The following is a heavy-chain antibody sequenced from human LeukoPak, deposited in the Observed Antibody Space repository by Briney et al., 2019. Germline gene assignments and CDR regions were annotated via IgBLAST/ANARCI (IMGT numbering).Heavy chain of an antibody. CDR1: GFGFSSYG. CDR2: IWYDGSTK. V-gene: IGHV3-33*01. CDR3: ARGPPPPSQNPDY. Sequence: PGTSLRLSCAASGFGFSSYGMHWVRQAPGRGLEWVALIWYDGSTKYYADSVKGRFTISRDNSKNTLFLQMNSLRAEDTAVYYCARGPPPPSQNPDYWGQGTLVTVSS. J-gene: IGHJ4*02.